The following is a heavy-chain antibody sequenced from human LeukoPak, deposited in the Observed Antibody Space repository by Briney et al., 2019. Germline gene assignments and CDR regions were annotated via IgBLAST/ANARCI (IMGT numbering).Heavy chain of an antibody. CDR1: GFTFSSYA. CDR2: ISSNGGST. J-gene: IGHJ5*02. CDR3: ARDTSYGGYEFNWFDP. D-gene: IGHD5-12*01. V-gene: IGHV3-64*01. Sequence: GGSLRLSCAASGFTFSSYAMHWVRQAPGKGLEYASPISSNGGSTYYANSVKGRFTISRDNSKNTLYLQMGSLRAEDMAVYYCARDTSYGGYEFNWFDPWGQGTLVTVSS.